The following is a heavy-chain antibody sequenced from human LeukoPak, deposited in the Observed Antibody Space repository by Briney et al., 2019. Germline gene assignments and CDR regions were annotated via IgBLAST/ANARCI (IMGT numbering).Heavy chain of an antibody. CDR1: GGSFSGYY. D-gene: IGHD5-18*01. CDR3: ARRKGIQLWLFYYFDY. V-gene: IGHV4-34*01. J-gene: IGHJ4*02. Sequence: PSETLSLTCAVYGGSFSGYYWSWIRQPPGKGLEWIGEINHSGSTNYNPSLKSRVTISVDTSKNQFSLKLSSVTAADTAVYYCARRKGIQLWLFYYFDYWGQGTLVTVSS. CDR2: INHSGST.